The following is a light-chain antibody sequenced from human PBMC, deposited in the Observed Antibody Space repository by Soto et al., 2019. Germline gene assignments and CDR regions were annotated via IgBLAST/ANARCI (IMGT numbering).Light chain of an antibody. Sequence: DIVLTQSPGTLSLSPGESVTLSCRASHSVSSSHLAWYQQKPGQAPRLFIYGASRRASGIPDRFSGSGSGTDFTLTISRLQSEDFGVYSFQHYGTSLTFGGGNKVEIK. CDR3: QHYGTSLT. V-gene: IGKV3-20*01. CDR1: HSVSSSH. CDR2: GAS. J-gene: IGKJ4*01.